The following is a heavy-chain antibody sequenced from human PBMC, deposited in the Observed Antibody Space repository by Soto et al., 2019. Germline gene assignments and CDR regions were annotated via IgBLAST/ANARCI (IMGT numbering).Heavy chain of an antibody. V-gene: IGHV4-39*01. CDR2: IYYSGST. CDR3: ARQLPPYDILYDNAFDI. D-gene: IGHD3-9*01. J-gene: IGHJ3*02. Sequence: SETLSLTCTVSGGSISSSSYYWGWIRQPPGKGLEWIGSIYYSGSTYYNPSLKSRVTISVDTSKNQFSLKLSSVTAADTAVYYCARQLPPYDILYDNAFDIWGQGTMVT. CDR1: GGSISSSSYY.